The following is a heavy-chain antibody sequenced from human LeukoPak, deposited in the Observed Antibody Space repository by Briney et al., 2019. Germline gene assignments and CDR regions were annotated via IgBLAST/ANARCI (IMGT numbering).Heavy chain of an antibody. CDR3: ARSGSSTAFDY. D-gene: IGHD1-26*01. CDR2: INPSGGST. J-gene: IGHJ4*02. V-gene: IGHV1-46*01. CDR1: GYTFTSYY. Sequence: ASVKVSCKASGYTFTSYYMHWVRQAPGQGLEWMGIINPSGGSTSYAQKFQGRVTMTRDTSTSTVYMELSSLGSEDTAVYYCARSGSSTAFDYWGQGTLVTVSS.